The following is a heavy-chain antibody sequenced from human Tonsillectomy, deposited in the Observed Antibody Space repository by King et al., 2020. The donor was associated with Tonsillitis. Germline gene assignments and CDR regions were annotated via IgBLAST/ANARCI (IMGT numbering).Heavy chain of an antibody. CDR2: ISYDGSNK. Sequence: HVQLVESGGGVVQPGRSLRLSCAASGFTFSSFAMHWVRQAPGKGLEWVAFISYDGSNKHYADSVKGRFTISRDNSKNTLYLQVNSLRPNDTAVYYCARDRAAYDSNGYYYVEVAFDIWGQGTMVTVSS. J-gene: IGHJ3*02. D-gene: IGHD3-22*01. CDR3: ARDRAAYDSNGYYYVEVAFDI. CDR1: GFTFSSFA. V-gene: IGHV3-30*01.